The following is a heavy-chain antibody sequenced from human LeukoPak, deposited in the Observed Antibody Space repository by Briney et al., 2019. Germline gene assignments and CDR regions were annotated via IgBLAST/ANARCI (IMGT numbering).Heavy chain of an antibody. V-gene: IGHV5-51*01. J-gene: IGHJ6*02. CDR1: GYSFTSYW. Sequence: GESLKISCKGSGYSFTSYWIGWVRQMPGKGLEWMGIIYPGDSDTRYSPSFQGQVTISADKSTSTAYLQWSSLKASDTAMYYCARRGYSKLYYYYGMDVWGQGTTVTVSS. CDR3: ARRGYSKLYYYYGMDV. CDR2: IYPGDSDT. D-gene: IGHD3-22*01.